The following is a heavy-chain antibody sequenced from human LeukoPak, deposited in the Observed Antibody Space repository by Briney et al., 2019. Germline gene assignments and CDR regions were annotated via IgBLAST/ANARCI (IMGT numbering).Heavy chain of an antibody. V-gene: IGHV4-59*08. CDR3: ARHAYGDHFDY. J-gene: IGHJ4*02. CDR2: IYYSGST. Sequence: SETLSLTCNVSGDSISSYYWSWIRQPPGKGLEWIGYIYYSGSTNYNPSLKSRVTISVDTSKNQFSLKLSSVTAADTAVYYCARHAYGDHFDYWGQGTLVTVSS. CDR1: GDSISSYY. D-gene: IGHD4-17*01.